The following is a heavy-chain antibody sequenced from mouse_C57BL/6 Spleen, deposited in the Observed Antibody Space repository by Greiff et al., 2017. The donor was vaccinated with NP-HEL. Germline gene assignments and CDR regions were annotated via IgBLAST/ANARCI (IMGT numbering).Heavy chain of an antibody. CDR2: INPNNGGT. CDR3: ARRPWFAD. Sequence: EVQLQQSGPELVKPGASVKISCKASGYTFTDYYMNWVKQSHGKSLEWIGDINPNNGGTSYNQKFKGKATLTVDKSSSTAYMELRSLTSEDSAVYYCARRPWFADWGQGTLVTVAA. J-gene: IGHJ3*01. V-gene: IGHV1-26*01. CDR1: GYTFTDYY.